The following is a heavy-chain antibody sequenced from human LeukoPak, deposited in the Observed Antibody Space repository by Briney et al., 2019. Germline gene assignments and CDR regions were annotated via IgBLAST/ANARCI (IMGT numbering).Heavy chain of an antibody. CDR2: ISGDGTTT. J-gene: IGHJ4*02. D-gene: IGHD6-13*01. Sequence: PGGSLTLSCAASGFTFSTYSMNWVRHPPGKGLEWDSIISGDGTTTDYADSVKGRFTISRDNSRNTLYLQMNSLRVEDTAVYYCAKKNLAAAGPNYFDYWGQGTLVTVSS. V-gene: IGHV3-23*01. CDR1: GFTFSTYS. CDR3: AKKNLAAAGPNYFDY.